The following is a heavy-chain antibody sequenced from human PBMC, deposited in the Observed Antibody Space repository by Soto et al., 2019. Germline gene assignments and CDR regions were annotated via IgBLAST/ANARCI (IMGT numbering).Heavy chain of an antibody. V-gene: IGHV4-38-2*02. Sequence: SETLSLTCTVSCDSISSGSYWGWIRQPPGEGPEWIASIYHGGTTFYNPSLKSRISISVDTSKNQFSLRLTSVTAADTATYYCARVHVMVVAGSTFDYWGPGTLVTVSS. CDR2: IYHGGTT. D-gene: IGHD6-19*01. CDR1: CDSISSGSY. CDR3: ARVHVMVVAGSTFDY. J-gene: IGHJ4*03.